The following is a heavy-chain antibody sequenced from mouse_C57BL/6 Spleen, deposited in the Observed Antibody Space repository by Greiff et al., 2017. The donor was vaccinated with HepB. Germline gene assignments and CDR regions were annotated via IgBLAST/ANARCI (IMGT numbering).Heavy chain of an antibody. J-gene: IGHJ3*01. Sequence: VQLVESGPELVKPGASVKISCKASGYAFSSSWMNWVKQRPGKGLEWIGRIYPGDGDTNYNGKSKGKATLTADKSSSTAYMQLSSLTSEDSAVYCCAREWNDYVWFAYWGQGTLVTVSA. D-gene: IGHD2-4*01. CDR2: IYPGDGDT. CDR1: GYAFSSSW. CDR3: AREWNDYVWFAY. V-gene: IGHV1-82*01.